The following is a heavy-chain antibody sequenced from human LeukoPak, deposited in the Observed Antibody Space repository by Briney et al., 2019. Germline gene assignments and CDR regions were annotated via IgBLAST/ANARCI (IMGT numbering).Heavy chain of an antibody. CDR3: ATGYCSSTSCRNWFDP. D-gene: IGHD2-2*01. CDR1: GYTLTELS. Sequence: GASVKVSCKVSGYTLTELSMHWVRQAPGQGLEWMGGFDPEDGETIYAQKFQGRVTMTEDTSTDTAYMELSSLRSEDTAVYYCATGYCSSTSCRNWFDPWGQGTLVTVSS. V-gene: IGHV1-24*01. J-gene: IGHJ5*02. CDR2: FDPEDGET.